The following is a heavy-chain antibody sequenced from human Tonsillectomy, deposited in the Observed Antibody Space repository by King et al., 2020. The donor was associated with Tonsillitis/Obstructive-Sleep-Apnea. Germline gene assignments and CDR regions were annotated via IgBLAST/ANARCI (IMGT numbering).Heavy chain of an antibody. Sequence: VQLVESGGGLVQPGGSLRLYCAASGFTFETYGMNWVRQAPGKGLEWVSYISSNSGTMYYADSVKGRLTMSRDNAKNSLYLQMGSLRAEETAVYYCVRDDGIPGTTGSFDSWGQGTLVTVSS. V-gene: IGHV3-48*01. J-gene: IGHJ4*02. D-gene: IGHD1-7*01. CDR3: VRDDGIPGTTGSFDS. CDR1: GFTFETYG. CDR2: ISSNSGTM.